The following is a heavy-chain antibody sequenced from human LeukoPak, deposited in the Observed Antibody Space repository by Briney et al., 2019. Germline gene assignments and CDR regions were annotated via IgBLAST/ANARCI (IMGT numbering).Heavy chain of an antibody. CDR1: GGSISSSSYY. Sequence: PETLSLTCTVSGGSISSSSYYWGWIRQPPGKGLEWIGSIYYSGSTYYNPSLKSRVTISVDTSKNQFSLKLSSVTAADTAVYYCARQNYDYVWGSYPPRDWGQGTLVTVSS. CDR2: IYYSGST. V-gene: IGHV4-39*01. J-gene: IGHJ4*02. CDR3: ARQNYDYVWGSYPPRD. D-gene: IGHD3-16*02.